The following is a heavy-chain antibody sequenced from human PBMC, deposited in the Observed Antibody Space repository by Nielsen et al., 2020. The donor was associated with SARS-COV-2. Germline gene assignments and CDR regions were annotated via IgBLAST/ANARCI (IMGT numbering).Heavy chain of an antibody. D-gene: IGHD3-22*01. Sequence: SETLSLTCTVSGGSISSYYWSWIRQPPGKGLEWIGYIYYSGSTNYNPSLKSRVTISVDTSKNQFSLKLSSVTAADTAVYYCARSPLERRDSSGPAEYFQHWGQGTLVTVSS. J-gene: IGHJ1*01. CDR2: IYYSGST. CDR3: ARSPLERRDSSGPAEYFQH. CDR1: GGSISSYY. V-gene: IGHV4-59*01.